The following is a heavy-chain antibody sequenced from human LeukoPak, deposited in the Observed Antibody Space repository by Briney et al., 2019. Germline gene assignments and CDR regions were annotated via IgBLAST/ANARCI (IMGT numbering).Heavy chain of an antibody. J-gene: IGHJ4*02. CDR2: ISYDGSNK. Sequence: PGRSLRLSCAASGFTFSSYAMHWVRQAPGKGLEWVAVISYDGSNKYYADSVKGRFTISRDNSKNTLYLQMNSLRAEDTAVYYCAKDGTPRYYYDSSGYSYYFDYWGQGTLVTVSS. CDR3: AKDGTPRYYYDSSGYSYYFDY. CDR1: GFTFSSYA. D-gene: IGHD3-22*01. V-gene: IGHV3-30*04.